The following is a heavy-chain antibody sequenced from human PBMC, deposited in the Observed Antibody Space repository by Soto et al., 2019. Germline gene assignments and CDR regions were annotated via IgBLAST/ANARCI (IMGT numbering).Heavy chain of an antibody. V-gene: IGHV3-11*04. CDR1: GFTFSDYY. Sequence: PGGSLRLSCGASGFTFSDYYMTWSRQAPGKGLEWVSYIGTTTNTIYYADSVKGRFTISRDNAKNSLYLQMNSLRAEDTAVYYCARDVESGSSQYYYSYYGMDVWGQGTTVTVSS. J-gene: IGHJ6*02. D-gene: IGHD1-26*01. CDR3: ARDVESGSSQYYYSYYGMDV. CDR2: IGTTTNTI.